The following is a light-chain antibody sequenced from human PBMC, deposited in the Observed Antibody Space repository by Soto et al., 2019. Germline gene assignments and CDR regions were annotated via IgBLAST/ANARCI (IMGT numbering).Light chain of an antibody. CDR3: QAWDSSTAHVV. V-gene: IGLV3-1*01. CDR1: KLGDKY. Sequence: SYELTQPPSVSVSPGQTASITCSGDKLGDKYAYWYQQKPGQSPVLVIYQDTKRPSGIPERFSGSNSGNTATLTISGTQAMDEADYCCQAWDSSTAHVVFGGGTKLTVL. CDR2: QDT. J-gene: IGLJ2*01.